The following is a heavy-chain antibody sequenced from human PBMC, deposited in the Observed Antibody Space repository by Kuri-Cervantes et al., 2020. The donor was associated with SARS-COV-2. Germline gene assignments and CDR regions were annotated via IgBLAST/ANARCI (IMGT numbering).Heavy chain of an antibody. V-gene: IGHV3-30-3*01. D-gene: IGHD5-18*01. Sequence: GESLKISCAASGFTFSSYAMHWVRQAPGKGLEWVAVISYDGSNKYYADSVKGRLTISRDNSKNTLYLQMNSLRAEDTAVYYCAKDQGDSYGISYFDYWGQGTLVTVSS. J-gene: IGHJ4*02. CDR3: AKDQGDSYGISYFDY. CDR2: ISYDGSNK. CDR1: GFTFSSYA.